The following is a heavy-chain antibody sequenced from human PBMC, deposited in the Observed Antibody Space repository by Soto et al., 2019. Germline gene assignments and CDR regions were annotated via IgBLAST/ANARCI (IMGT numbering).Heavy chain of an antibody. J-gene: IGHJ6*03. CDR2: INHSGST. V-gene: IGHV4-34*01. CDR3: ARGGGIVRRRIYYMDV. Sequence: SETLSLTCAVYGGSFSGYYWSWIRQPPGKGLEWIGEINHSGSTNYNPSLKSRVTISGDTSKKQISLKLSSVTAADTAVYYCARGGGIVRRRIYYMDVWGKGTTVTVSS. CDR1: GGSFSGYY. D-gene: IGHD1-26*01.